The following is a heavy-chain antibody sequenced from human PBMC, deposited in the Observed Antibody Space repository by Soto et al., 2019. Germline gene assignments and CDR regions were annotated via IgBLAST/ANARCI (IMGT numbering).Heavy chain of an antibody. J-gene: IGHJ4*02. CDR2: IGPESGAT. Sequence: VASVKVSCKASGYTFTGHYIHWVRQAPQQGPEWMGEIGPESGATRYAQKFQGRVTMTMDTSITTVYMELKNLSPDDTAVYYCGRGRSGQIVIFYWGQGTPVNVSS. D-gene: IGHD2-15*01. CDR1: GYTFTGHY. V-gene: IGHV1-2*02. CDR3: GRGRSGQIVIFY.